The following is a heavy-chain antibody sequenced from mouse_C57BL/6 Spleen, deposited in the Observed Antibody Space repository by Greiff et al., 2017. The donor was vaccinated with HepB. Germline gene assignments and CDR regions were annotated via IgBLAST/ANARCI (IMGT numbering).Heavy chain of an antibody. J-gene: IGHJ4*01. CDR1: GYTFTGYW. CDR2: ILPGSGST. V-gene: IGHV1-9*01. D-gene: IGHD1-1*01. Sequence: QVQLQQSGAELMKPGASVKLSCKATGYTFTGYWIEWVKQRPGHGLEWIGEILPGSGSTNYNEKFKGKATFTADTSSNTAYMQLSSLTTEDSAIYYCARRGHYYGSSYYAMDYWGQGTSVTVSS. CDR3: ARRGHYYGSSYYAMDY.